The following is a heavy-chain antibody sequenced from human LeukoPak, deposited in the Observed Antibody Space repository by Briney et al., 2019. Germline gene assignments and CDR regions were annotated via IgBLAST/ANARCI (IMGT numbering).Heavy chain of an antibody. Sequence: GASVKVSCKASGYTFTSYDINWVRQATGQGLEWMGWISAYNGNTNYAQKLQGRVTMTTDTSTSTAYMELRSLRSDDTAVYYCARAPLFIVGATIASYYFDYWGQGTLVTVSS. D-gene: IGHD1-26*01. J-gene: IGHJ4*02. CDR3: ARAPLFIVGATIASYYFDY. V-gene: IGHV1-18*01. CDR2: ISAYNGNT. CDR1: GYTFTSYD.